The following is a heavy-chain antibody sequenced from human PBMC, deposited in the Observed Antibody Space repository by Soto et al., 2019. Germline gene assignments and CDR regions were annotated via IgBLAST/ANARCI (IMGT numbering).Heavy chain of an antibody. D-gene: IGHD2-15*01. CDR1: GDSVSSDGYF. CDR3: ARIVVEVTIDY. Sequence: QVQLRESGPGLLKPSETLSLTCTVSGDSVSSDGYFWTWVRQPPGKGLEWIAYISYTGDTNYNPSLKSRVTISVDTSRNQFSLKVRSVSAADTAMYFCARIVVEVTIDYWGQGTLVTVSS. V-gene: IGHV4-61*08. J-gene: IGHJ4*02. CDR2: ISYTGDT.